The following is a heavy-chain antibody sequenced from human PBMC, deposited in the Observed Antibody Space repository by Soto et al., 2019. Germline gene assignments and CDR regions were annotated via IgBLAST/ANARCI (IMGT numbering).Heavy chain of an antibody. V-gene: IGHV1-46*01. Sequence: QVQVVQSGAEVKKPGASVKVSCKTSGYTFINYHVHWVRQAPGQGLEWMGAINPNGGSTNYAQHLQGRITMTSDASTSTVYMDLSSLRSDDTAVYYCALPKNTLGWYNFWGQGSLVTVS. D-gene: IGHD6-19*01. CDR2: INPNGGST. J-gene: IGHJ4*02. CDR3: ALPKNTLGWYNF. CDR1: GYTFINYH.